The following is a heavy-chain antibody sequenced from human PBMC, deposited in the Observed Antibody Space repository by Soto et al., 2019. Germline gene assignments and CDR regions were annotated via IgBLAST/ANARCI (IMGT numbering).Heavy chain of an antibody. D-gene: IGHD2-21*02. J-gene: IGHJ4*02. CDR3: AREDVGMVTSFDY. Sequence: SETLSLTCTVSGGSISSGNYDWSWIRQPPGKGLEWIGYIYYSGSTYYNPSLKSRVTISVDTSKNQFSLKLSSVTAADTAVYYCAREDVGMVTSFDYWGQGTLVTVSS. V-gene: IGHV4-30-4*01. CDR2: IYYSGST. CDR1: GGSISSGNYD.